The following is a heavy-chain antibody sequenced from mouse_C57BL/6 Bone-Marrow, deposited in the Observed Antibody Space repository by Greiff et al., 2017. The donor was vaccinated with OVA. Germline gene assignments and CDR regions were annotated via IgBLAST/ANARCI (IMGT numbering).Heavy chain of an antibody. Sequence: QVQLKESGAELVRPGASVTLSCKASGYTFTDYEMHWVKQTPVHGLEWIGAIDPETGGTAYNQKFKGKAILTADKSSSTAYMELRSLTSEDSAVSYCTPSGSSYLNYWGQGTSLTVSS. CDR2: IDPETGGT. J-gene: IGHJ2*02. D-gene: IGHD1-1*01. V-gene: IGHV1-15*01. CDR1: GYTFTDYE. CDR3: TPSGSSYLNY.